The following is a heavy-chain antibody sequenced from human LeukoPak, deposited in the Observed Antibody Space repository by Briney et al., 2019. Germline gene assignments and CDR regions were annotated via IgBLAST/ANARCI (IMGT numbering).Heavy chain of an antibody. J-gene: IGHJ4*02. CDR2: ISYDGSNK. D-gene: IGHD3-9*01. V-gene: IGHV3-30-3*01. CDR1: GSTFSSYA. Sequence: HTGGSLRLSCAASGSTFSSYAMHWVRQAPGKGLEWVAVISYDGSNKYYADSVKGRFTISRDNSKNTLYLQMNSLRAEDTAVYYCARDLVYRVYYDILTGYLFDYWGQGTLVTVSS. CDR3: ARDLVYRVYYDILTGYLFDY.